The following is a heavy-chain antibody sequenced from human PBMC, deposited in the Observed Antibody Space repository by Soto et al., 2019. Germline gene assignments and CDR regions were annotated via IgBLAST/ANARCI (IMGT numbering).Heavy chain of an antibody. D-gene: IGHD4-17*01. V-gene: IGHV3-30*18. CDR3: AKSLTVTMRQYDYYGMDV. CDR2: ISYDGSNK. Sequence: GGSLRLSCAASGFTFSSYGMHWVRQAPGKGLERVAVISYDGSNKYYADSVKGRFTISRDNSKNTLYLQMNSLRAEDTAVYYCAKSLTVTMRQYDYYGMDVWGQGTTVTVSS. CDR1: GFTFSSYG. J-gene: IGHJ6*02.